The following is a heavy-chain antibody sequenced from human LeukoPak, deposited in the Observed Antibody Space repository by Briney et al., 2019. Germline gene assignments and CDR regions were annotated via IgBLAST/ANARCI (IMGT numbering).Heavy chain of an antibody. D-gene: IGHD1-1*01. CDR2: INPNSGGP. J-gene: IGHJ4*02. CDR3: ARGVGTYYFDY. CDR1: GYTFTSYG. V-gene: IGHV1-2*02. Sequence: VASVKVSCKASGYTFTSYGISWVRQAPGQGLEWMGWINPNSGGPNYAQKFQGRVTMTRDTSVSTAYMELSRLTSDDTAVYYCARGVGTYYFDYWGQGTLVTVSS.